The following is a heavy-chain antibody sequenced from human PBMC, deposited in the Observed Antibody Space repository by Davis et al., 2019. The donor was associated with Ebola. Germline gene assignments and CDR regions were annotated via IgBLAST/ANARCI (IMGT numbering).Heavy chain of an antibody. J-gene: IGHJ4*02. D-gene: IGHD5-24*01. Sequence: ASVKVSCKASGYTFTGYYMHWVRQAPGQGLEWMGWINPNSGGTNYAQKFQGRVTMTRDTSISTAYMELSRLRSDDTAVYYCTRDRRDGYRGTCVYWGQGTLVTVSS. V-gene: IGHV1-2*02. CDR2: INPNSGGT. CDR1: GYTFTGYY. CDR3: TRDRRDGYRGTCVY.